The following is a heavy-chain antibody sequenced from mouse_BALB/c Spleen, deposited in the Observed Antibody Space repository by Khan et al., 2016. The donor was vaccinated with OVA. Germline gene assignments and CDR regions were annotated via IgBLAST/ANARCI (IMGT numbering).Heavy chain of an antibody. CDR1: GYSITSGYA. CDR3: ARGNYYGYYFDY. Sequence: EVQLQESGPGLVKPSQSLSLTCTVTGYSITSGYAWNWNRQFPGNKLEWMSYISYSGGTSYNPYLKSRISITRDTSKNQCFLQLNSVTTEDTATYYCARGNYYGYYFDYWGQGTPLTISS. CDR2: ISYSGGT. D-gene: IGHD1-1*01. V-gene: IGHV3-2*02. J-gene: IGHJ2*01.